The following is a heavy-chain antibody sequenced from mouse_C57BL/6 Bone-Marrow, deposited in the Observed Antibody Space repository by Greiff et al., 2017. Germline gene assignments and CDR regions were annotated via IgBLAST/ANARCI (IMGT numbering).Heavy chain of an antibody. CDR1: GYTFTDYN. Sequence: QLQQSGPELVKPGASVKIPCKASGYTFTDYNMDWVKQSHGKSLEWIGDINPNNGGTIYNQKFKGKATLTVDKSSSTAYMELRSLTSEDTAVYYCARGRLITTVVATYWYFAVWGTGTTVTVSS. V-gene: IGHV1-18*01. D-gene: IGHD1-1*01. J-gene: IGHJ1*03. CDR3: ARGRLITTVVATYWYFAV. CDR2: INPNNGGT.